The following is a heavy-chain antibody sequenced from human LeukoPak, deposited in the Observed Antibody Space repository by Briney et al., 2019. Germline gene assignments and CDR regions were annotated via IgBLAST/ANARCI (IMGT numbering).Heavy chain of an antibody. CDR3: AIYTDHYYYYGMDV. V-gene: IGHV4-61*01. D-gene: IGHD2-2*02. J-gene: IGHJ6*02. Sequence: SETLSLTCTVSGGSVSSGSYYWSWIRQPPGTGLEWIGYIYYSGSTNCNPSLKSRVTISVDTSKNQFPLKLSSVTAADTAVYYCAIYTDHYYYYGMDVWGQGTTVTVSS. CDR1: GGSVSSGSYY. CDR2: IYYSGST.